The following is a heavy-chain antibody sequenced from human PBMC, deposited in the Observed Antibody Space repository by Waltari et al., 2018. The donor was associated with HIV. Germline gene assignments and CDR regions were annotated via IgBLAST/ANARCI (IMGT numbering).Heavy chain of an antibody. CDR1: GYTCNNYR. CDR2: VYPVDSDT. J-gene: IGHJ4*02. V-gene: IGHV5-51*01. D-gene: IGHD6-19*01. CDR3: ARRGCLSTGWYEALDY. Sequence: EVQLVQSGAEVKKPGESLDVSCKGAGYTCNNYRNAWVRQVPGKGLEWRAIVYPVDSDTRYNPSFHGQVTISADKSINTAFLQWSSLKASDTAMYYCARRGCLSTGWYEALDYWGQGTLVTVSS.